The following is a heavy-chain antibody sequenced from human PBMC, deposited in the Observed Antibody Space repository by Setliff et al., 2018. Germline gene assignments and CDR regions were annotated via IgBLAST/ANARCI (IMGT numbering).Heavy chain of an antibody. CDR2: INHSGST. Sequence: PSETLSLTCAVSGYSISSGYYWSWIRQPPGKGLEWIGEINHSGSTNYNPSLKSRVTISVDTSKNQFSLKLSSVTAADTAVYYCARGGYSRGPPVYYFDYWGQGTLVTVS. CDR1: GYSISSGYY. V-gene: IGHV4-34*01. J-gene: IGHJ4*02. CDR3: ARGGYSRGPPVYYFDY. D-gene: IGHD5-12*01.